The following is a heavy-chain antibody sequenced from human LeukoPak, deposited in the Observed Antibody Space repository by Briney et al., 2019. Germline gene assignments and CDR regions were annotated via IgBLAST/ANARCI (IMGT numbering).Heavy chain of an antibody. J-gene: IGHJ4*02. CDR1: GFTFSSYG. Sequence: PGGSLRLSCAASGFTFSSYGMHWVRQAPGKGLEWVAFIRYDGSNKYYADSVKGRFTISRDNSKNTLYLQMNSLRAEDTAVYYCAKDGYSSSCLDYWGQGTLVTVSS. V-gene: IGHV3-30*02. CDR2: IRYDGSNK. D-gene: IGHD6-6*01. CDR3: AKDGYSSSCLDY.